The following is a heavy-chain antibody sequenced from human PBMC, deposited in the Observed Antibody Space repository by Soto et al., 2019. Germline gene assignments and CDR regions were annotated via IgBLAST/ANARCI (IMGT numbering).Heavy chain of an antibody. V-gene: IGHV4-4*02. J-gene: IGHJ5*02. CDR3: ARNGDCSSSRCNVGWFDP. Sequence: PSETLSLTCAVSGDSISTHYWWSWVRQSPGKGLEWIGETHHSGSTHYNPSLNSQVTISVDKSKNDFSLKLTSVTAADTAVYYFARNGDCSSSRCNVGWFDPWGRGTLVTVSS. D-gene: IGHD2-2*01. CDR1: GDSISTHYW. CDR2: THHSGST.